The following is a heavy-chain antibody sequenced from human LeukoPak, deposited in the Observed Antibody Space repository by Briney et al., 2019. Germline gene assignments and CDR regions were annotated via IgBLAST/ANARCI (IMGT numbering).Heavy chain of an antibody. J-gene: IGHJ4*02. D-gene: IGHD3-22*01. CDR3: AKGMSATSGYLELEY. CDR1: GFTFSSYA. Sequence: AGGSLRLSCAAPGFTFSSYAMSWVRQSPGKGLEWVSAISGSGGNTYSADSVKGRCTVSRDNSKKTLFLQMNSLRAEDTAVYYCAKGMSATSGYLELEYWGQGTLVIASS. V-gene: IGHV3-23*01. CDR2: ISGSGGNT.